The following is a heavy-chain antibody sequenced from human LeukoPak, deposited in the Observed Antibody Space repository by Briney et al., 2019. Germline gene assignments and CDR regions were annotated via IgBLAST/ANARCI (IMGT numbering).Heavy chain of an antibody. CDR2: ISYDGSNK. D-gene: IGHD2-2*01. CDR3: AKEGNDQGYFGY. V-gene: IGHV3-30*18. Sequence: PGGSLRLSCAASGFTFSSYGMHWVRQAPGKGLEWVAVISYDGSNKYYADSVKGRFTISRDNSKNTLYLQMNSLRAEDTAVYYSAKEGNDQGYFGYWGQRTLATVAS. CDR1: GFTFSSYG. J-gene: IGHJ4*02.